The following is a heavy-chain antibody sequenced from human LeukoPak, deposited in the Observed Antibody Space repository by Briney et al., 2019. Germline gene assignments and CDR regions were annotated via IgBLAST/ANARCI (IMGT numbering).Heavy chain of an antibody. CDR1: GFTFSSYA. D-gene: IGHD3-22*01. Sequence: TGGSLRLSCAASGFTFSSYAMHWVRQVPGKGLEWVAVISYDGSNKYYADSVKGRFTISRDNAKNTLYLQMNSLRAEDTAVYYCARVTRHYYDSSGYYYAFVSDAVDIWGQGTMVTVSS. J-gene: IGHJ3*02. CDR3: ARVTRHYYDSSGYYYAFVSDAVDI. V-gene: IGHV3-30*04. CDR2: ISYDGSNK.